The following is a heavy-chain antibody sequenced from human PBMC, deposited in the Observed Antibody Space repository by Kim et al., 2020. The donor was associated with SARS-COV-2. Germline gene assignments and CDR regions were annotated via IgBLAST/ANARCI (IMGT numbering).Heavy chain of an antibody. CDR1: GYTFTSYY. J-gene: IGHJ6*02. D-gene: IGHD4-17*01. V-gene: IGHV1-46*01. CDR3: ARDLTTVVIPSGYYYGMDV. CDR2: INPSGGST. Sequence: ASVKVSCKASGYTFTSYYMHWVRQAPGQGLEWMGIINPSGGSTSYARKFQGRVTMTMDTSTSTVYMELSSLRSEDTAVYYCARDLTTVVIPSGYYYGMDVWGQGTTVTVSS.